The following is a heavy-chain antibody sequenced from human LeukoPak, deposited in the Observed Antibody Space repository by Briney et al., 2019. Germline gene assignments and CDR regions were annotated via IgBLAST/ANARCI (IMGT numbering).Heavy chain of an antibody. V-gene: IGHV4-59*01. Sequence: SETLSLTCTVSGGSISSYYWSSIRQPPGKGLEWIGYIYYSGSTNYNPSLKSRVTISVDTSKNQFSLKLSSVTAAETAVYYCARGRYYYDSSGYYPDFDYWGQGTLVTVSS. D-gene: IGHD3-22*01. CDR1: GGSISSYY. CDR3: ARGRYYYDSSGYYPDFDY. CDR2: IYYSGST. J-gene: IGHJ4*02.